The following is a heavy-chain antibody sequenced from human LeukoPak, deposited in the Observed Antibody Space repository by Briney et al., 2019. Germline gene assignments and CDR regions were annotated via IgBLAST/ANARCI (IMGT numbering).Heavy chain of an antibody. V-gene: IGHV3-11*04. CDR3: ANHLACGSTSCPPFDD. Sequence: GGSLRLSCAASGFTFSNYYMSWIRQAPGKGLEWISYITSSGRTIYYADSVKGRFTISRDNPKNSLYLQMNSLRAEDTAVYYCANHLACGSTSCPPFDDWGQGTLVTVSS. J-gene: IGHJ4*02. CDR2: ITSSGRTI. CDR1: GFTFSNYY. D-gene: IGHD2-2*01.